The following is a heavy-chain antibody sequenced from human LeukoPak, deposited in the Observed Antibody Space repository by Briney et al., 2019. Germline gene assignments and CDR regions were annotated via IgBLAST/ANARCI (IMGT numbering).Heavy chain of an antibody. Sequence: GGSLRLSCAASGFTFSTYWMHWVRQAPGKGLVWVSRIYIDGSGTNYADSVKGRFTISRDNAKNTLYLQMDGLRADDTAVYYCARGASARQDFWGQGTLVTVSS. CDR2: IYIDGSGT. D-gene: IGHD2-2*01. CDR3: ARGASARQDF. V-gene: IGHV3-74*01. CDR1: GFTFSTYW. J-gene: IGHJ4*02.